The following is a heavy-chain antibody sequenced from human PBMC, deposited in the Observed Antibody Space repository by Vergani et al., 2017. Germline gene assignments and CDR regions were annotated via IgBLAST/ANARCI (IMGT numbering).Heavy chain of an antibody. CDR3: AKDRATVATSWDY. V-gene: IGHV3-30*18. CDR2: ISYDGSNK. CDR1: GFTFDDYG. D-gene: IGHD4-23*01. Sequence: VQLVESGGGVVRPGGSLRLSCAASGFTFDDYGMSWVRQAPGKGLEWVAVISYDGSNKYYADSVKGRFTISRDNSKNTLYLQMNSLRAEDTAVYYCAKDRATVATSWDYWGQGTLVTVSS. J-gene: IGHJ4*02.